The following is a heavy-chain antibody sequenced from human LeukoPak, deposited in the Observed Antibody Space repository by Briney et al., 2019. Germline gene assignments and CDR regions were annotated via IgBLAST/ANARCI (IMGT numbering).Heavy chain of an antibody. V-gene: IGHV3-53*04. Sequence: GGSLRLSCAASGFTVSSNYMSWVRQAPGKGLEWVSVIYSGGSTYYADSVKGRFTISRHNSKNTLYLQMNSLRAEDTAVYYCARAPYSGYDRYYYYGMDVWGQGTTVTVSS. D-gene: IGHD5-12*01. CDR2: IYSGGST. CDR3: ARAPYSGYDRYYYYGMDV. CDR1: GFTVSSNY. J-gene: IGHJ6*02.